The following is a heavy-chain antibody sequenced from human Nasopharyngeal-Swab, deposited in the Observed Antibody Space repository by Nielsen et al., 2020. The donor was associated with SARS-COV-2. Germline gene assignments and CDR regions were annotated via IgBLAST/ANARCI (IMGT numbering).Heavy chain of an antibody. CDR1: GSSIRSDY. CDR2: VSYSGRT. CDR3: TRGSLRTAPDC. D-gene: IGHD4-17*01. J-gene: IGHJ4*02. Sequence: SGTLSLTCAVSGSSIRSDYWGWIRQPPGKGLEWIGCVSYSGRTDYNPSLKSRVTISIDTSKKHFSLVLSSLTAADTALYYCTRGSLRTAPDCWGQGTLVTVSS. V-gene: IGHV4-59*12.